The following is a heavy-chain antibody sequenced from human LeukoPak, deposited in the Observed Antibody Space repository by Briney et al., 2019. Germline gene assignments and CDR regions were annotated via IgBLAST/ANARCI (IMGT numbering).Heavy chain of an antibody. CDR1: GYTLTSYG. Sequence: ASVKVSCKASGYTLTSYGISWVRQAPGQGLEWMGWISAYNGNTNYAQKLQGRVTMTTDTSTSTAYMELRSLRSDDTAVYYCARAQTPPPYCSGGSCYTLGPYYFDYWGQGTLVTVSS. J-gene: IGHJ4*02. CDR3: ARAQTPPPYCSGGSCYTLGPYYFDY. V-gene: IGHV1-18*01. D-gene: IGHD2-15*01. CDR2: ISAYNGNT.